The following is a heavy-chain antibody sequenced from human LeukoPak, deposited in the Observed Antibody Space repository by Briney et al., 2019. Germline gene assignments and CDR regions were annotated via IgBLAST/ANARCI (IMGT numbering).Heavy chain of an antibody. Sequence: GGSLRLSCVVSGFTFDGYSMNWVRQAPGKGLEWISYISNSGSHIYYADSVKGRFTISRDKDKSSLYLQMNSLAADDTAVYYCARGLALGLTVTPKAFDYWGRGTLVTVSS. V-gene: IGHV3-21*05. J-gene: IGHJ4*01. CDR1: GFTFDGYS. CDR3: ARGLALGLTVTPKAFDY. CDR2: ISNSGSHI. D-gene: IGHD4-11*01.